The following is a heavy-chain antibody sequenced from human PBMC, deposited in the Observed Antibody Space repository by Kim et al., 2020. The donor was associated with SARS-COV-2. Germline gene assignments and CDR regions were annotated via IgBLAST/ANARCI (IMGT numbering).Heavy chain of an antibody. J-gene: IGHJ6*03. CDR2: INHSGST. V-gene: IGHV4-34*01. CDR1: GGSFSGYY. CDR3: ARGAFDIVVVVAIPYYYYYMDV. Sequence: SETLSLTCAVYGGSFSGYYWSWIRQPPGKGLEWIGEINHSGSTNYNPSLKSRVTISVDTSKNQFSLKLSSVTAADTAVYYCARGAFDIVVVVAIPYYYYYMDVWGKGTTVTVSS. D-gene: IGHD2-15*01.